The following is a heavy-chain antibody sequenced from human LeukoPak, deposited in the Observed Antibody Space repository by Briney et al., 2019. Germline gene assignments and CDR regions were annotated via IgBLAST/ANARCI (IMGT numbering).Heavy chain of an antibody. Sequence: GGSLRLSCAASGFTFSSYGMRWVRQAPGKGLEWVAVIWYDGSNKYYADSVKGRFTISRDNSKNTVSLQMNSLRAEDTAVYYCARGLVVVAGPFHYAMDVWGQGTTVTVSS. CDR1: GFTFSSYG. J-gene: IGHJ6*02. CDR2: IWYDGSNK. V-gene: IGHV3-33*01. CDR3: ARGLVVVAGPFHYAMDV. D-gene: IGHD6-19*01.